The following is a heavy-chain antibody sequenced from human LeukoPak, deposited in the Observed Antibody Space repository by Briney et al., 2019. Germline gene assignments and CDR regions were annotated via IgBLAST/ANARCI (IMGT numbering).Heavy chain of an antibody. CDR1: GFTFSSYP. CDR2: MSSDGTIK. CDR3: VREVVGAIYFDY. D-gene: IGHD1-26*01. J-gene: IGHJ4*02. Sequence: GGSLRLSCAASGFTFSSYPMHWVRQAPGRGLEWVAVMSSDGTIKYYADSVKGRFTISRDNSKNTLYLQTNSLRVEDTAVYYCVREVVGAIYFDYWGQGALVTASS. V-gene: IGHV3-30-3*01.